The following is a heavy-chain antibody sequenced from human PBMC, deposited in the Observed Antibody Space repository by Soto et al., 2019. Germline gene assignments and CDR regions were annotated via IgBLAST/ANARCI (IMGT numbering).Heavy chain of an antibody. D-gene: IGHD2-2*01. V-gene: IGHV4-31*03. CDR3: ASYQQSYAFDI. Sequence: SETLSLTCTVSGGSISSGDYYWSWIRQHPGKGLEWIGYIFYSGSTYYNPSLKSRVTISVDTSKNQFSLKLSSVTVADTAVYYCASYQQSYAFDIWGQGTMVTVSS. CDR2: IFYSGST. J-gene: IGHJ3*02. CDR1: GGSISSGDYY.